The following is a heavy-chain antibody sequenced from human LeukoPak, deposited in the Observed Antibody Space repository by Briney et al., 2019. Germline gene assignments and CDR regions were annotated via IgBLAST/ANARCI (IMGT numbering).Heavy chain of an antibody. CDR3: ASSEGNTAMAR. V-gene: IGHV4-59*08. J-gene: IGHJ4*02. CDR1: GGSISSYY. CDR2: IYYSGSP. Sequence: PSETLSLTCTVSGGSISSYYGRWLRQPPGKGVVLICYIYYSGSPNYTPSLKSRVPISVDTSNNQFSLKLSSVTAADTAVYYCASSEGNTAMARWGQGTLVTVSS. D-gene: IGHD5-18*01.